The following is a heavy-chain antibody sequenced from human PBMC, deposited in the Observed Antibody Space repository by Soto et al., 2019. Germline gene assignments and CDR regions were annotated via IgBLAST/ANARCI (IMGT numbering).Heavy chain of an antibody. Sequence: QITLKESGPTRVRPTQTLTLTCTFSGFSRSTSGMVVGWIRQPPGKALEWLAFIYWAYDKRYSPYLKSRLTITTDTSRNQVALTMTHMDPVDTSSYYCAHRAGLQGNWDWGCFDHWGLGTLVTVSS. CDR3: AHRAGLQGNWDWGCFDH. D-gene: IGHD1-7*01. CDR2: IYWAYDK. J-gene: IGHJ4*02. V-gene: IGHV2-5*02. CDR1: GFSRSTSGMV.